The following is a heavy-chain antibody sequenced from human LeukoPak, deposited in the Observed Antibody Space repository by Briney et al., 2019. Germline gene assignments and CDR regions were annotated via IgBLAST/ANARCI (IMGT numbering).Heavy chain of an antibody. V-gene: IGHV6-1*01. D-gene: IGHD3-16*01. CDR3: AKDSGFGLNGFDP. CDR1: GDSVSSNSAA. J-gene: IGHJ5*02. Sequence: SHTLSLTCAISGDSVSSNSAAWNWIRQSPSRGLEWLGRTYYRSKWYDDYAVSVKSRITINPDTSKNQFSLQLNSVTPDDTAVYYCAKDSGFGLNGFDPWGQGTLVSVSS. CDR2: TYYRSKWYD.